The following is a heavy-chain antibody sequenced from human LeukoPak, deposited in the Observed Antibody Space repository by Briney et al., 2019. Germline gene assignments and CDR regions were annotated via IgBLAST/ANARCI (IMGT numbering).Heavy chain of an antibody. D-gene: IGHD4-11*01. CDR3: ARVLRMTTVTTGYYFDY. J-gene: IGHJ4*02. V-gene: IGHV4-59*01. CDR2: IYYSGST. Sequence: SETLSLTCTVSGGSISSYYWSWIRQPPGKGLERIGYIYYSGSTNYNPSLKSRVTISVDTSKNQFSLKLSSVTAADTAVYYCARVLRMTTVTTGYYFDYWGQGTLVTVSS. CDR1: GGSISSYY.